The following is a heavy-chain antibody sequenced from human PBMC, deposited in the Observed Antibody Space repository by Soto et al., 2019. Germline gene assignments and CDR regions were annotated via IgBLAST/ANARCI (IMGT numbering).Heavy chain of an antibody. CDR3: VCGGNFFIY. D-gene: IGHD3-16*01. J-gene: IGHJ4*02. CDR1: GFTFSTYW. V-gene: IGHV3-7*01. Sequence: EAQLVESGGGLVQPGGSLRLTCAASGFTFSTYWMTWVRQPPGKGLEWVANMDQDGSETYYVDSVRGRFTVSRDNAKNSLYLQMNSLRVEDTAVYYCVCGGNFFIYWGQGTLVTVSP. CDR2: MDQDGSET.